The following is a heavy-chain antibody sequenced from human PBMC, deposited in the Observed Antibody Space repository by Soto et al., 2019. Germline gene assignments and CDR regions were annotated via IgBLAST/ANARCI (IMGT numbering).Heavy chain of an antibody. CDR1: GGSISSYY. Sequence: SETLSLTCTVSGGSISSYYWSWIRQPPGKGLEWIGYIYYSGSTNYNPSLKSRVTISVDTSKNQFSLKLSSVTAADTAVYYCAARDCSGGSCYWASGAFDIWGQGTMVTVSS. CDR3: AARDCSGGSCYWASGAFDI. V-gene: IGHV4-59*01. J-gene: IGHJ3*02. CDR2: IYYSGST. D-gene: IGHD2-15*01.